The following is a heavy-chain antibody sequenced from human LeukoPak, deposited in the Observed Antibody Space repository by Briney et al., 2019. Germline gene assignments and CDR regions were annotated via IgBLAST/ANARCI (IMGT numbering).Heavy chain of an antibody. CDR1: GFTFSSFA. D-gene: IGHD4-11*01. J-gene: IGHJ4*02. CDR2: MWYDGSNK. Sequence: GGSLRLSCAASGFTFSSFAMHWVRQAPGKGLEWVAVMWYDGSNKYYAGSVEGRFTISRDNSENTLYLQMNSLRAEDTAVYYCARDETTGVLHFDYWGQGTLVTVSS. CDR3: ARDETTGVLHFDY. V-gene: IGHV3-33*01.